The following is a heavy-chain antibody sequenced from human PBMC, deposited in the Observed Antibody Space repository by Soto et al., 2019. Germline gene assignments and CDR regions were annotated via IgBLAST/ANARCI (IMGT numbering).Heavy chain of an antibody. V-gene: IGHV2-5*02. D-gene: IGHD6-13*01. CDR1: GFSLSSSGVG. CDR2: IYWDDDK. J-gene: IGHJ4*02. CDR3: ARVRRPETSYSALDY. Sequence: GSGPTLVNPTQTLTLTCPLSGFSLSSSGVGVGWIRQPPGKALEWLALIYWDDDKRYSPSLKSRLTITKDTSKNQVVLTMTNMDPVDTAVYYCARVRRPETSYSALDYWGPGTLVTVSS.